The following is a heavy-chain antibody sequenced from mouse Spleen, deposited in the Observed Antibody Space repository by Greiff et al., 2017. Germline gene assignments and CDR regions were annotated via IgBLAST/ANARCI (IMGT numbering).Heavy chain of an antibody. CDR1: GYTFTSYW. D-gene: IGHD4-1*01. CDR3: AREKETGDY. V-gene: IGHV1-50*01. J-gene: IGHJ2*01. Sequence: QVQLQQPGAELVKPGASVKLSCKASGYTFTSYWMQWVKQRPGQGLEWIGEIDPSDSYTNYNQKFKGKATLTVDTSSSTAYMQLSSLTSEDSAVYYCAREKETGDYWGQGTTLTVSS. CDR2: IDPSDSYT.